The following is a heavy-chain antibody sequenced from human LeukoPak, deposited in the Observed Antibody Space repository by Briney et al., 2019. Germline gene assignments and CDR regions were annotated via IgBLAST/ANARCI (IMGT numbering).Heavy chain of an antibody. J-gene: IGHJ4*02. CDR2: IYPGDSDT. V-gene: IGHV5-51*01. Sequence: GESLKISCKTSGYRFSNYWIGWVRQMPGKGLELIGAIYPGDSDTRYSPSFQGQATISADKSTTTSYLQWTSLRASDTATYFCTRQGVYYSDSSAFYYWGQGTLVTVSS. CDR1: GYRFSNYW. D-gene: IGHD3-22*01. CDR3: TRQGVYYSDSSAFYY.